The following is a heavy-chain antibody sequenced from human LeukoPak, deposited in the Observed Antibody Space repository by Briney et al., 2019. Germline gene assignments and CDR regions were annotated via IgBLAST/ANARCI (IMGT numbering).Heavy chain of an antibody. CDR1: GYTFTSYD. CDR3: ARARVYSSSWPTYY. D-gene: IGHD6-13*01. V-gene: IGHV1-8*01. CDR2: MNPNSGNT. J-gene: IGHJ4*02. Sequence: GASVKVSCKASGYTFTSYDINWVRQATGQGLEWMGWMNPNSGNTGYAQKFQGRVTMTRNTSIGTAYMELSSLRSEDTAVYYCARARVYSSSWPTYYWGQGTLVTVSS.